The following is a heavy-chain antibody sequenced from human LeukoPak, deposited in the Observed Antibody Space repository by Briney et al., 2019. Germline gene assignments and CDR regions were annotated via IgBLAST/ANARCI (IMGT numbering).Heavy chain of an antibody. CDR2: IYTSGST. Sequence: PSETLSLTCTVSGGSISSGSYYWSWIRQPAGKGLEWIGRIYTSGSTNYNPSLKSRVTISVDTSKNQFSLKLSSVTAADTAVYYCAREESSSSWYEGLDYWGQGTLVTVSS. V-gene: IGHV4-61*02. D-gene: IGHD6-13*01. J-gene: IGHJ4*02. CDR1: GGSISSGSYY. CDR3: AREESSSSWYEGLDY.